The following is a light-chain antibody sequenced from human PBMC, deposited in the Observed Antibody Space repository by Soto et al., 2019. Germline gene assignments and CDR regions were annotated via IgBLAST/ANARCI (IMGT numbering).Light chain of an antibody. CDR3: QQYGGSPPWT. CDR1: QSVSGNY. CDR2: DAS. Sequence: EIVLTQSPGTLSLSPGERATLSCRASQSVSGNYLAWYRQKTGQAPRLLIYDASSRATGIPDRFSGSGSGTDFALTISRLEPEDFTVYYCQQYGGSPPWTFGQGTKVEIK. V-gene: IGKV3-20*01. J-gene: IGKJ1*01.